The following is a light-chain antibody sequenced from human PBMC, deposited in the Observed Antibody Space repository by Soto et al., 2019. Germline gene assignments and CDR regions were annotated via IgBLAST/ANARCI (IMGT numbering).Light chain of an antibody. CDR3: QQRSTWPWT. CDR2: DSS. CDR1: QSVSNP. Sequence: EIVLTQSPATLSLSPGERATLSCRASQSVSNPLAWYQQKPGQAPRLLLYDSSNRATAIPARFSGSGSGTDLTLTISSLGPEDFAVYYFQQRSTWPWTFGQGTKVDIK. V-gene: IGKV3-11*01. J-gene: IGKJ1*01.